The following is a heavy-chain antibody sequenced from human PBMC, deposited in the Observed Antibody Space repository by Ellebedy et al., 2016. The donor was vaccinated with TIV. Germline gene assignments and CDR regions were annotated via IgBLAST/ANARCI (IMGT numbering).Heavy chain of an antibody. V-gene: IGHV1-69*06. Sequence: SVKVSCXASGYSFNSYGISWVRQAPGQGLEWMGGIIPIFGTANYAQKFQGRVTITADKSTSIAYMELSSLRSEDTAVYYCAREAGSYSYIDYWGQGTLVTVSS. D-gene: IGHD1-26*01. CDR1: GYSFNSYG. CDR3: AREAGSYSYIDY. CDR2: IIPIFGTA. J-gene: IGHJ4*02.